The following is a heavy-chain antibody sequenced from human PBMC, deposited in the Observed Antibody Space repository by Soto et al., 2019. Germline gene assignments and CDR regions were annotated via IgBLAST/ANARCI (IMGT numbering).Heavy chain of an antibody. J-gene: IGHJ4*02. V-gene: IGHV4-39*01. CDR1: GGSVSGSYYY. CDR3: ATSQKGYNWNYFDH. Sequence: SETLALTCAVSGGSVSGSYYYWAWLRQSPGKGPEWIGSVFHTGFTSYNPSLESRVSVSVDTSKSQFSLKLSAVTASDTAVYYCATSQKGYNWNYFDHWGQGALVTVSS. D-gene: IGHD1-1*01. CDR2: VFHTGFT.